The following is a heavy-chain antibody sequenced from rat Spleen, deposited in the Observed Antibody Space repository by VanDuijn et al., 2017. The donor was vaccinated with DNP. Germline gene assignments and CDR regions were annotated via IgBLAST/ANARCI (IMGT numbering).Heavy chain of an antibody. Sequence: EVQLVESGGGLVQPGRSLKLSCAASGFTFSDYSMAWVRQAPTKGPEWVASISYDGVDTYYRDSMKGRFTISRDDAKSTLYLQMNSLRSEDTATYYCTTLITFMNGWGQGTSVTVSS. V-gene: IGHV5-20*01. J-gene: IGHJ4*01. D-gene: IGHD1-1*01. CDR2: ISYDGVDT. CDR3: TTLITFMNG. CDR1: GFTFSDYS.